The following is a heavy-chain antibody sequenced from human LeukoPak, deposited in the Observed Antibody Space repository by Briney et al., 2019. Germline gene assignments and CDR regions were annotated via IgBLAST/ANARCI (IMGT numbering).Heavy chain of an antibody. V-gene: IGHV3-23*01. CDR2: LSGSGGSA. J-gene: IGHJ4*02. D-gene: IGHD3-22*01. CDR1: GFTFSNYA. CDR3: AKGRYESSGFNWAA. Sequence: PGGSLRVSCAASGFTFSNYAMTWVRQAPGKGLEWVSALSGSGGSAYYADSVKGRCTISRDNSKNTLYLQMNSLRAEDTAVYYCAKGRYESSGFNWAAWGQGTLVTVSS.